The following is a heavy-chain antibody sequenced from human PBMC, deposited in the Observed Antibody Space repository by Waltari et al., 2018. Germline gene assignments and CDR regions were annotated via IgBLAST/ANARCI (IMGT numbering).Heavy chain of an antibody. J-gene: IGHJ2*01. CDR1: GFTFSSYA. CDR2: ISYDGSNK. D-gene: IGHD4-17*01. CDR3: ARGGPTVGYWYFDL. V-gene: IGHV3-30-3*01. Sequence: QVQLVESGGGVVQPGRSLRISCAASGFTFSSYAMHWVRQAPGKGLEWVAVISYDGSNKYYADSVKGRFTISRDNSKNTLYLQMNSLRAEDTAVYYCARGGPTVGYWYFDLWGRGTLVTVSS.